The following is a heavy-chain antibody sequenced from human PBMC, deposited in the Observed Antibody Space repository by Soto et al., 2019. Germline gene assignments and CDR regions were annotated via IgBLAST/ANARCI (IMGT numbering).Heavy chain of an antibody. CDR1: GYTFTSYG. CDR2: INAGNGNT. V-gene: IGHV1-3*01. J-gene: IGHJ4*02. CDR3: ARPYCSSTSCSLFDY. D-gene: IGHD2-2*01. Sequence: ASVKVSCKASGYTFTSYGISWVRQAPGQRLEWMGWINAGNGNTKYSQKFQGRVTITRDTSASTAYMELSSLRSEDTAVYYCARPYCSSTSCSLFDYWGQGTLVTVSS.